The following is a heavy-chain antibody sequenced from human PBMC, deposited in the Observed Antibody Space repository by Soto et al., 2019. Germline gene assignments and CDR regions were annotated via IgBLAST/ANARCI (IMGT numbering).Heavy chain of an antibody. V-gene: IGHV3-30-3*01. CDR3: WGSRRGFYFDY. CDR1: GFTFSSYA. Sequence: GGSLRLSCAASGFTFSSYAMHWVPQAPGKGLEWVAVISYDGSNKYYADSVKGRFTISRDNSKNTLYLQMNSLRAEDTAVYYIWGSRRGFYFDYWGQGTLVTVSS. D-gene: IGHD3-16*01. J-gene: IGHJ4*02. CDR2: ISYDGSNK.